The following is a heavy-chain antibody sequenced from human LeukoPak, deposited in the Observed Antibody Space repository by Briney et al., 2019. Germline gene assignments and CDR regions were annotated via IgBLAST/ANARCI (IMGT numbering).Heavy chain of an antibody. V-gene: IGHV1-69*13. CDR3: ARIRKATIDYYFDY. D-gene: IGHD5-24*01. Sequence: SVKVSCKASGGTFSSYAISGVRQAPGQGLEWMGGINPIFGTANYAQKFQSRVTITADESTSTAYMELSSLRSEDTAVYYCARIRKATIDYYFDYWGQGTLVTVSS. CDR2: INPIFGTA. J-gene: IGHJ4*02. CDR1: GGTFSSYA.